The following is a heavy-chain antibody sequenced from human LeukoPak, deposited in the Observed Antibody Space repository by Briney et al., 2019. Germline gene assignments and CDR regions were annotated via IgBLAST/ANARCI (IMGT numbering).Heavy chain of an antibody. CDR2: ISGSGGTT. CDR1: GCTFTSYA. J-gene: IGHJ6*03. CDR3: EKGSDYDFGSGYSYYYYMDV. Sequence: GGSLRLSCAASGCTFTSYAMSWVRQAPGKGLEWVSGISGSGGTTYHADSVKGRFTISRDNSKNTLYLQMNSLRAEDTAVYYCEKGSDYDFGSGYSYYYYMDVWGKGTTVTVSS. D-gene: IGHD3-3*01. V-gene: IGHV3-23*01.